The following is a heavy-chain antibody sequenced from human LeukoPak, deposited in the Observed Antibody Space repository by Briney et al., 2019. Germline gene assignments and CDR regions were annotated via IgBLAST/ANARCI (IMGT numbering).Heavy chain of an antibody. V-gene: IGHV1-2*02. D-gene: IGHD5-12*01. CDR3: ARDAGNGGAYSGYELIDAFDI. Sequence: ASVKVSCKASGYTFTGYYMHWVRQAPGQGLEWMGWINPNSGGTNYAQKFQGRVTMTRDTSISTAYMELSRLRSDDTAVYYCARDAGNGGAYSGYELIDAFDIWGQGTMVTVSS. CDR1: GYTFTGYY. CDR2: INPNSGGT. J-gene: IGHJ3*02.